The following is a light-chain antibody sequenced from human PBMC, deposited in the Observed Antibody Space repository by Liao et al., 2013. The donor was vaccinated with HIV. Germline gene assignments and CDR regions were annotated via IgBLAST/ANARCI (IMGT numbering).Light chain of an antibody. V-gene: IGLV3-1*01. CDR3: QAWDRGTAV. Sequence: SYEMTQPPSVSVSPGQTASVTCSGDGLGDKYVSWYQQRPGHSPILVIYEDTKRPSGIPERFSGSNSRNTATLTIGGTQAMDEADYYCQAWDRGTAVFGGGTKLTVL. CDR1: GLGDKY. J-gene: IGLJ3*02. CDR2: EDT.